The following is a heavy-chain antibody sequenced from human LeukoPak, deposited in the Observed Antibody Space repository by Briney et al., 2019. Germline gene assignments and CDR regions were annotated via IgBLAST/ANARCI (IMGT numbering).Heavy chain of an antibody. D-gene: IGHD2-2*01. CDR3: ARNEVPNDAFDI. J-gene: IGHJ3*02. CDR1: GYTFTGYY. Sequence: RASVKVSCKASGYTFTGYYMHWVRQAPGQGLEWMGWINPNSGGTNYAQKFQGRVTMTRDTSISTAQMELSRLRSDDTAVYYCARNEVPNDAFDIWGQGTMVTVSS. CDR2: INPNSGGT. V-gene: IGHV1-2*02.